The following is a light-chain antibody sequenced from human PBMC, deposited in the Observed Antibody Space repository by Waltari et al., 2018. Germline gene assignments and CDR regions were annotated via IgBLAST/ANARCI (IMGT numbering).Light chain of an antibody. V-gene: IGKV1-8*01. CDR2: AAS. CDR3: QQYYSYPPGT. CDR1: QGISSY. Sequence: AIRMTQAPSPFSASTGDSVNITCRARQGISSYLALYHQKPGKAPKLLIYAASTLQSGVPSRFSGSGSGTDFTLTISCLQSEDFATYYCQQYYSYPPGTFGQGTKVEIK. J-gene: IGKJ1*01.